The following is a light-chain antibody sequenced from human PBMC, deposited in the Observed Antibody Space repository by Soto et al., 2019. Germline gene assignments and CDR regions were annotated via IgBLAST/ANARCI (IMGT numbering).Light chain of an antibody. J-gene: IGKJ1*01. CDR1: QSVSSNY. V-gene: IGKV3-20*01. CDR2: GAS. CDR3: QQYDSSPWT. Sequence: EIVLTQSPGTLSLSPGERASLSCRASQSVSSNYLAWFQQKPGQAPRLLISGASSRATGIPDRFSGSGSGTDFTLTISRLEPEDFAVYYCQQYDSSPWTFGQGTKVDI.